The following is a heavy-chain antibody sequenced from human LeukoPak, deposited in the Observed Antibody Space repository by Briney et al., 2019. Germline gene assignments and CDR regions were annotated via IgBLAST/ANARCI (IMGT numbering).Heavy chain of an antibody. J-gene: IGHJ6*02. V-gene: IGHV1-2*02. CDR3: ARAQQLVPGLNYYYYGMDV. CDR2: INPNSGGT. D-gene: IGHD6-13*01. Sequence: GASVKVSCKASGYTFTGYYMHWVRQAPGRGLEWMGWINPNSGGTNYAQKFQGRVTMTRDTSISTAYMELSRLRSDDTAVYYCARAQQLVPGLNYYYYGMDVWGQGTTVTVSS. CDR1: GYTFTGYY.